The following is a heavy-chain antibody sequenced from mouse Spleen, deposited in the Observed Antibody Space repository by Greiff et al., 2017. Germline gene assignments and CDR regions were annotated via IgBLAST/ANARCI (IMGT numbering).Heavy chain of an antibody. D-gene: IGHD2-4*01. V-gene: IGHV5-12*02. CDR3: ARQGSGDYDGAY. CDR2: ISNGGGST. Sequence: DVKLVESGGGLVQPGGSLKLSCATSGFTFSDYYMYWVRQTPEKRLEWVAYISNGGGSTYYPDTVKGRFTISRDNAKNTLYLQMSRLKSEDTAMYYCARQGSGDYDGAYWGQGTLVTVSA. J-gene: IGHJ3*01. CDR1: GFTFSDYY.